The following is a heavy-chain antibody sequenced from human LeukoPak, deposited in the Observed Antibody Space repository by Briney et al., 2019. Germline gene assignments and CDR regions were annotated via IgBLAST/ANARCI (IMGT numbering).Heavy chain of an antibody. J-gene: IGHJ1*01. CDR1: GGSISTYY. D-gene: IGHD6-6*01. CDR3: ARGGAARLHFQN. Sequence: SETLSLSCTVSGGSISTYYWNWIRQPPGKGLEWIGYIYHSGSTNYNPSLQSRVTISVDTSKNQFSLNLNSVTAADTAVYYCARGGAARLHFQNWGQGTLVTVSS. CDR2: IYHSGST. V-gene: IGHV4-59*01.